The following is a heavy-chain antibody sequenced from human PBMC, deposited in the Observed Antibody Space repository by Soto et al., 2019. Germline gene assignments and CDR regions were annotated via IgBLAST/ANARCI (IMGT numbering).Heavy chain of an antibody. CDR3: ARPLAYCGGDCHPTYYYGMDV. D-gene: IGHD2-21*02. CDR1: GGTFSSYA. V-gene: IGHV1-69*13. J-gene: IGHJ6*02. Sequence: VASVKVSCKASGGTFSSYAISWVRQAPGQGLEWMGGIIPIFGTANYAQKFQGRVTITADESTSTAYMELSSLRSEDTAVYYCARPLAYCGGDCHPTYYYGMDVWGQGTTVTVSS. CDR2: IIPIFGTA.